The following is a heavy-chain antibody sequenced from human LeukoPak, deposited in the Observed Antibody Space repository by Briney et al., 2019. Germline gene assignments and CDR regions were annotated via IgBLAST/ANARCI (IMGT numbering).Heavy chain of an antibody. V-gene: IGHV4-39*01. D-gene: IGHD3-22*01. J-gene: IGHJ4*02. Sequence: SETLSLTCTVSGGSISSSSYYWGWIRQPPGKGLEWIGSIYYSGCTYYNPSLKSRVTISVDTSKNQFSLKLSSVTAADTAVYYCARRTNVGDSSGYYSYDYFDYWGQGTLVTVSS. CDR3: ARRTNVGDSSGYYSYDYFDY. CDR1: GGSISSSSYY. CDR2: IYYSGCT.